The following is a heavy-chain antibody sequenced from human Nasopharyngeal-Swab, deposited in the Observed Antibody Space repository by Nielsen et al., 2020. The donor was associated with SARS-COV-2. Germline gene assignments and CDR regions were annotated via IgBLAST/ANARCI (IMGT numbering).Heavy chain of an antibody. CDR3: ARDVEEWLVVPSLSFDH. D-gene: IGHD5-18*01. CDR1: GYSFRSYG. Sequence: ASVTVSCQASGYSFRSYGIHWVRQAPGQGLEWMGWISIYNADRNYAEKFQGRVSMTTDTSTTTAFMELRSLRSDDTAVYYCARDVEEWLVVPSLSFDHWGQGTMVTVSS. V-gene: IGHV1-18*01. J-gene: IGHJ4*02. CDR2: ISIYNADR.